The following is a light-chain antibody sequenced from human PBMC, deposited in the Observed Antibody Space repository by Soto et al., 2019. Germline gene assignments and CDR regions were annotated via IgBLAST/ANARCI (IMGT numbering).Light chain of an antibody. CDR1: SSDVGAYNF. Sequence: QSVLTQPASVSGSPGRSITISCTGTSSDVGAYNFVSWYQHHPGRTPKLIIYEVFKRPSGVSRRFSGSKSDNTASLTISGLQTGDEADYYCSSYTSANTLDVIFGGGTKVTVL. CDR2: EVF. J-gene: IGLJ2*01. CDR3: SSYTSANTLDVI. V-gene: IGLV2-14*01.